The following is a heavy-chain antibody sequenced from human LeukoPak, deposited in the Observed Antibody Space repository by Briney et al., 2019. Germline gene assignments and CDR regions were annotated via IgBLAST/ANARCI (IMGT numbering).Heavy chain of an antibody. CDR2: FLYSGST. Sequence: SETLSLTCTVSGGSISSSSYYWGWIRQPPGKGLEWIGYFLYSGSTNSNPSLKSRVAISVDTSKNQCSLKLSSVTAADTAVYYCAAGQYQLLNMDVWGPGTTVTVSS. J-gene: IGHJ6*02. CDR3: AAGQYQLLNMDV. D-gene: IGHD6-6*01. V-gene: IGHV4-61*05. CDR1: GGSISSSSYY.